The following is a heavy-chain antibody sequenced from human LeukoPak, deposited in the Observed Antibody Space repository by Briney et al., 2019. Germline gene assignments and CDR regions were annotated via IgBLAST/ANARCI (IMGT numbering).Heavy chain of an antibody. CDR1: GGSISSGGYY. CDR3: AREGAGVTATYFDY. CDR2: IYYSGST. Sequence: SETLSLACTVSGGSISSGGYYWSWIRQHPGKGLEWIGYIYYSGSTYYNPSLKSRVTISVDTSKNQFSLKLSSVTAADTAVYYCAREGAGVTATYFDYWGQGTLVTVSS. D-gene: IGHD2-21*02. J-gene: IGHJ4*02. V-gene: IGHV4-31*03.